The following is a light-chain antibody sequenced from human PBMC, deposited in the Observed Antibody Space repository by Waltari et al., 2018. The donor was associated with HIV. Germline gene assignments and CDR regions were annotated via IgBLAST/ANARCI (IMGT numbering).Light chain of an antibody. V-gene: IGLV2-8*01. CDR2: EAS. CDR1: SSDIGAYDS. CDR3: SSYGDNIRVL. Sequence: QSALTQPPSASGSLGQSVTISCTGPSSDIGAYDSVSWFQQHPNNAPKLLLYEASKRPSGVRVRVSGSRSGETAFLSVSGLQPDDTAAYFCSSYGDNIRVLFGGGTNLTVL. J-gene: IGLJ2*01.